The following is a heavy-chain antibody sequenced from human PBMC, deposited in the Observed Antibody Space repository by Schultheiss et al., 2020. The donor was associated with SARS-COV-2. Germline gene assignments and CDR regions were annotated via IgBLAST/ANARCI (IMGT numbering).Heavy chain of an antibody. CDR2: IYYSGST. CDR3: ARHRYSSSSYYFDY. V-gene: IGHV4-59*08. J-gene: IGHJ4*02. CDR1: GGSISSNY. Sequence: SETLSLTCSVSGGSISSNYWSWIRQPPGKGLEWIGYIYYSGSTNYNPSLGSRVTILLDTSKNQFSLKLSSVTAADTAVYYCARHRYSSSSYYFDYWGQGTLVTVSS. D-gene: IGHD6-13*01.